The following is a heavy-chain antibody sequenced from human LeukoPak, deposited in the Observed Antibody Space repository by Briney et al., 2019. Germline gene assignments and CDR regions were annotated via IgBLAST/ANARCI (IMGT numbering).Heavy chain of an antibody. CDR1: GGSISSYY. D-gene: IGHD3-22*01. CDR2: IYYSGST. Sequence: SETLSLTCTVSGGSISSYYWSWIRQPPGKGLEWIGYIYYSGSTNYNPSLKSRVTISVDTSKNQFSPKLSSVTAADTAVYYCARSPYYYDSSGSFDYWGQGTLVTVSS. J-gene: IGHJ4*02. V-gene: IGHV4-59*01. CDR3: ARSPYYYDSSGSFDY.